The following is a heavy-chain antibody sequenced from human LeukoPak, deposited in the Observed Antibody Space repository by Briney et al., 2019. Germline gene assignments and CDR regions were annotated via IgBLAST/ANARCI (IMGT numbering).Heavy chain of an antibody. J-gene: IGHJ5*01. CDR2: ISVYNGKT. V-gene: IGHV1-18*01. CDR3: ARGGEGPYGNYAPDS. Sequence: ASVKVSCKSSGYTYTTYGITWVRQAPGQGLEWMGWISVYNGKTKYAQKLQGRAIMTADTSTTTAYMELWSLRGDDTAIYYCARGGEGPYGNYAPDSWGQGTLVTVSS. CDR1: GYTYTTYG. D-gene: IGHD3-10*01.